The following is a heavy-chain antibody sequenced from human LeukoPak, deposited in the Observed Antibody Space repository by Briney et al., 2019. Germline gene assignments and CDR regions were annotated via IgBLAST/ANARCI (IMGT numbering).Heavy chain of an antibody. CDR1: GFTFGDYG. CDR3: TRIRMQKPLDY. D-gene: IGHD2-8*01. Sequence: PGGSLRLSCTTSGFTFGDYGENWVRQAPGKGLEWVGFIRSKPYGGTTEYAASVKGRFTISRDDPKSIAYLQMKSLQTEETAVYFCTRIRMQKPLDYWGQGTLVTVSS. J-gene: IGHJ4*02. CDR2: IRSKPYGGTT. V-gene: IGHV3-49*04.